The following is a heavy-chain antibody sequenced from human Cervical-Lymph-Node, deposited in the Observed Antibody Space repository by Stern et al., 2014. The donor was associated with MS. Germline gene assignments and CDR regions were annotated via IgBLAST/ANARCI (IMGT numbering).Heavy chain of an antibody. V-gene: IGHV3-15*01. CDR1: GFTFSNAW. Sequence: QLVQSGGGLAKPGGSLRLSCAASGFTFSNAWMSWVRQAPGKGLEWVGRIKTGTEGGTVHYAAPVKGRFTISRDDSENTLYLEMNSLKTEDTAVYYCTTGRKGLEDFWRGYYHYWGQGTLVTVSS. J-gene: IGHJ4*02. CDR2: IKTGTEGGTV. CDR3: TTGRKGLEDFWRGYYHY. D-gene: IGHD3-3*01.